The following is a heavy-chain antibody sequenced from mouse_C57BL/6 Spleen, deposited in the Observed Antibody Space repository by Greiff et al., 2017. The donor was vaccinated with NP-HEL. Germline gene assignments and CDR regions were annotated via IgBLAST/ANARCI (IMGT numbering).Heavy chain of an antibody. CDR3: ARGLLGY. CDR1: GYSITSGYY. CDR2: ISYDGSN. Sequence: VQLQQSGPGLVKPSQSLSLTCSVTGYSITSGYYWNWIRQFPGNKLEWMGYISYDGSNNYNPSLKNRISITRDTSKNQFFLKLNSVTTEDTATYYCARGLLGYWGQGTTLTVSS. D-gene: IGHD1-2*01. V-gene: IGHV3-6*01. J-gene: IGHJ2*01.